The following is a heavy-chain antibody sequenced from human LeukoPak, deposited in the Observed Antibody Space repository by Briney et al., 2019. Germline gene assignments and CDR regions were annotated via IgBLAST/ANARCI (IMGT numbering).Heavy chain of an antibody. CDR3: ARGRGYSYEQTYFDY. Sequence: GGSLRLSCAASGFIFSDYYMSWIRQAPGKGLEWVSYISNSGSIIHYADSLKGRFTTSRDNAKNSLYLQMNSLRAEDTAVYYCARGRGYSYEQTYFDYWGQGTLVTVSS. V-gene: IGHV3-11*04. CDR1: GFIFSDYY. J-gene: IGHJ4*02. CDR2: ISNSGSII. D-gene: IGHD5-18*01.